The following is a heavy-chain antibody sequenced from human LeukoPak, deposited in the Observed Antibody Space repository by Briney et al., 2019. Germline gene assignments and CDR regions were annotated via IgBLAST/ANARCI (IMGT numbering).Heavy chain of an antibody. V-gene: IGHV4-34*01. CDR1: SGSFGGYY. D-gene: IGHD1-26*01. CDR2: INHSGST. CDR3: ARETYSGSYWG. J-gene: IGHJ4*02. Sequence: SETLSLTCDVYSGSFGGYYWSWIRQPPGKGLEWIGEINHSGSTSYNPSLKSRVSISVDASKNQFSLKLSSVTAADTAVYYCARETYSGSYWGWGQGTLVTVSS.